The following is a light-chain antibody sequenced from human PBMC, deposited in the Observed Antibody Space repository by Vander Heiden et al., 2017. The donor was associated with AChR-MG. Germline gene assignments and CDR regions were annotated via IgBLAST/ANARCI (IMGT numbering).Light chain of an antibody. CDR3: CSYAGSYTYVV. Sequence: QSAPTQPRSVSGSPGQSVTISCPGTSSDVGGYNYVSWYQQHPGKAPKRVMYDVSKRPSGVPGRFSGSKSGNTASLTISGLQAEDEADYYCCSYAGSYTYVVFGGGTKLTVL. J-gene: IGLJ2*01. CDR1: SSDVGGYNY. CDR2: DVS. V-gene: IGLV2-11*01.